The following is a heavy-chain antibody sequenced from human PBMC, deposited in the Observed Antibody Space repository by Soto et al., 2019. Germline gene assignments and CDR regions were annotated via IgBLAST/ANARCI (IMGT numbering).Heavy chain of an antibody. Sequence: SEPLSLTCTVAGGYISDSDYHWGWIRQPPGKGLEWIGSLSRSGSTYHSASLKSRVTISVDTSKNQFSLNLGSVTAADTAVYYCARHRGPTGPNYWGQGTLVTVSS. V-gene: IGHV4-39*01. CDR2: LSRSGST. CDR3: ARHRGPTGPNY. D-gene: IGHD3-10*01. J-gene: IGHJ4*02. CDR1: GGYISDSDYH.